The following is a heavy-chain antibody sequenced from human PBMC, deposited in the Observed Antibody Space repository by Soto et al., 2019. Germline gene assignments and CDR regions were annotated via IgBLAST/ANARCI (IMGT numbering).Heavy chain of an antibody. Sequence: QVQLVESGGGVVQPGRSLKLSCAASGFTFRTYAMHWVRQAPGKGLEWVAVISYDGSNTYYADSVKGRFTISRDNYKNTLYVQMNSLRTEDSAVYYCARDSETNGYSYDYFDYWGQGTLVTVSS. D-gene: IGHD5-18*01. V-gene: IGHV3-30*04. J-gene: IGHJ4*02. CDR3: ARDSETNGYSYDYFDY. CDR1: GFTFRTYA. CDR2: ISYDGSNT.